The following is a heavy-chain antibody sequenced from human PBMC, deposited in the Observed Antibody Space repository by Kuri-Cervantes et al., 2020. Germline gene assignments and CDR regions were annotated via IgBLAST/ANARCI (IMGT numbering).Heavy chain of an antibody. J-gene: IGHJ4*02. CDR2: ISYSGST. D-gene: IGHD3-9*01. CDR3: ARTYLDILTGYFIFEY. V-gene: IGHV4-59*12. CDR1: RGSISNYY. Sequence: SETLSLTCSVSRGSISNYYWSWIRQPPGKGLEWIGYISYSGSTTYNPSLKSRVTISLDTPKNQLSLRLSSVTAADTAMYYCARTYLDILTGYFIFEYWGQGTQVTVS.